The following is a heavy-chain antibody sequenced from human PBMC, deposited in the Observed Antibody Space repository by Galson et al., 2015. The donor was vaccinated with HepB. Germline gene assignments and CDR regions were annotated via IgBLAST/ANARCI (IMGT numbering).Heavy chain of an antibody. V-gene: IGHV3-48*02. Sequence: SLRLSCAASGFTFSIYSMNWVRQAPGKGLEWVSYISSSSSGRYYADSVKGRFTISRDSAKNSLYLQMDSLGDEDTAVYYCARETGFYPDYWGQGTLVTVSS. CDR2: ISSSSSGR. CDR3: ARETGFYPDY. D-gene: IGHD3-9*01. CDR1: GFTFSIYS. J-gene: IGHJ4*02.